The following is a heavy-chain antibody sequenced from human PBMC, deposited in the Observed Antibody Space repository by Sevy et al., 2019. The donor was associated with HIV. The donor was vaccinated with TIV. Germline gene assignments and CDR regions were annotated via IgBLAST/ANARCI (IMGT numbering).Heavy chain of an antibody. J-gene: IGHJ4*02. CDR1: GFTFSDHY. V-gene: IGHV3-72*01. D-gene: IGHD6-13*01. CDR2: TRNKADGYTT. Sequence: GGSLRLSCVASGFTFSDHYMEWVRQAPGKGLEWVGRTRNKADGYTTEDAASVKGRFTISRDESKNSLYVQMNSLKAEDTDVYYCATHAGIAAAGRVFDYWGQGTLVTVSS. CDR3: ATHAGIAAAGRVFDY.